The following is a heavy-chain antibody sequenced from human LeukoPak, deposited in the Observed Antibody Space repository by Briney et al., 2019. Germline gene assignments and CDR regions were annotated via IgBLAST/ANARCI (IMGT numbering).Heavy chain of an antibody. V-gene: IGHV3-48*02. CDR1: GFTFSNYV. CDR2: IRDSAT. CDR3: VRDQFYAFDI. Sequence: GRSLRLSCEASGFTFSNYVMHWVRQPPGKGLEWVSYIRDSATYADSVRGRFTISRGNAKNALYLQMNGLRDEDTAVYYCVRDQFYAFDIWGQGTMVTVSS. J-gene: IGHJ3*02.